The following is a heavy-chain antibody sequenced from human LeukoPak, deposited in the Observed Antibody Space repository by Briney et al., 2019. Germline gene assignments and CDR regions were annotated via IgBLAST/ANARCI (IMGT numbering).Heavy chain of an antibody. CDR3: ARTARSYWYFDL. V-gene: IGHV4-39*01. CDR2: IYYSGST. J-gene: IGHJ2*01. CDR1: GGSISSSSYY. Sequence: KPSETLSLTCPVSGGSISSSSYYWGWIRQPPGKGLEWIGSIYYSGSTYYNPSLKSRVTISVDTSKNQFSLKLSSVTAADTAVYYCARTARSYWYFDLWGRGTLVTVSS.